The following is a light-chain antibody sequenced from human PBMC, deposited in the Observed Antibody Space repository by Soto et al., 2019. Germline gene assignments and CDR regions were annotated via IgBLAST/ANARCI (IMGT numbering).Light chain of an antibody. CDR2: DAS. V-gene: IGKV3-11*01. Sequence: RVDLSCRAIQSVSSYLAWYQQKPGQAPRLLIYDASNGATGIPARFSGSGSGTDFTLTSSRLEPEDFAVYYSQQRSNWPAAITIGLGTRLEIK. CDR3: QQRSNWPAAIT. CDR1: QSVSSY. J-gene: IGKJ5*01.